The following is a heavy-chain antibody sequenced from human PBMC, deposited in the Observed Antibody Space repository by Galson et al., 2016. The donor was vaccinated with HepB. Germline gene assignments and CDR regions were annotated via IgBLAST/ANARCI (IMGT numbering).Heavy chain of an antibody. D-gene: IGHD6-25*01. V-gene: IGHV3-53*01. Sequence: SLRLSCAVSGLTVSDNYMSWVRQAPGKGLEWVSIIYRDGRRVYADSVKGRFTISRDNFRNTLYLQMNILWGEDTAVYYCLSLYRSGYWGQGTLVTVSS. CDR1: GLTVSDNY. CDR3: LSLYRSGY. CDR2: IYRDGRR. J-gene: IGHJ4*02.